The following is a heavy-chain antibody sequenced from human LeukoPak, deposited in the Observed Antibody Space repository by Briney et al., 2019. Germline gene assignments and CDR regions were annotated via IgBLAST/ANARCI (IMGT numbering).Heavy chain of an antibody. CDR2: ISGSGGST. J-gene: IGHJ4*02. V-gene: IGHV3-23*01. Sequence: PGRSLRLSCAASGLTFSSYAMSWVRQAPGKGLEWVSAISGSGGSTYYADSVKGRFTISRDNSKNTLFLQMNSLRAEDTAVYYCAKARDYGDSDLDYWGQGTLVTVSS. CDR3: AKARDYGDSDLDY. D-gene: IGHD4-17*01. CDR1: GLTFSSYA.